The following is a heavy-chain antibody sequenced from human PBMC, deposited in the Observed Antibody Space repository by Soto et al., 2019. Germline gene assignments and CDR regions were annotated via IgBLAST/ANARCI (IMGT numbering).Heavy chain of an antibody. CDR1: GFTFSSYE. J-gene: IGHJ5*02. D-gene: IGHD2-2*02. CDR3: ARGWDCSSTTCYTHNSLDP. CDR2: ISRSGGTI. Sequence: GGSLRLSCAASGFTFSSYEMNWVRQAPGKGLERVSYISRSGGTIYSADSVKGRFTISRDNAKNSLYLQMNSLRVEDTAVYYCARGWDCSSTTCYTHNSLDPWGKGMLVTVSS. V-gene: IGHV3-48*03.